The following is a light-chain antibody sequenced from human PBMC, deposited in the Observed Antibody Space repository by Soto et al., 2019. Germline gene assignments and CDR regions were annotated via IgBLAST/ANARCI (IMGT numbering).Light chain of an antibody. Sequence: EIVLTQSPGTLSLSPGERATHSCRASQRVSRSYLAGYQQKPGQAPRLLLYGASSRATGIPDMFSGSGSGTDFTVSISTLELECCVVYYCQQYGRSTPLFTFGHGNHVYL. CDR1: QRVSRSY. CDR2: GAS. J-gene: IGKJ3*01. V-gene: IGKV3-20*01. CDR3: QQYGRSTPLFT.